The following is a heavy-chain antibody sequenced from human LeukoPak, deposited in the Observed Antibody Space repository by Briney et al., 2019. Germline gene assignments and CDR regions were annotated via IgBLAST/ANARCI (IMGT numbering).Heavy chain of an antibody. Sequence: PGGSLRLSCAASGFTFSSYWMSWVRQAPGKGLEWVANIKQDGSEKYYVDSVEGRFTISRDNAKSSLYLQMNSLRAEDTAVYYCARLREIPIFGVVTKSTSYFDYWGQGTLVTVSS. CDR2: IKQDGSEK. CDR3: ARLREIPIFGVVTKSTSYFDY. CDR1: GFTFSSYW. V-gene: IGHV3-7*01. D-gene: IGHD3-3*01. J-gene: IGHJ4*02.